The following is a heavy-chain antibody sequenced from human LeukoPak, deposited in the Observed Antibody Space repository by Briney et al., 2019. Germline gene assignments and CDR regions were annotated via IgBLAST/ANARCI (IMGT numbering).Heavy chain of an antibody. Sequence: GGSLRLSCAASGFTFSNAWMSWVRQAPGKGLEWVGGIKSKTDGGTTDYAAPVKGRFTISRDDSKNTLYLQMNSLRAEDTALYYCAKDRNYYGPGSPIYYYYYYMDVWGKGTTVTISS. CDR3: AKDRNYYGPGSPIYYYYYYMDV. V-gene: IGHV3-15*05. CDR2: IKSKTDGGTT. J-gene: IGHJ6*03. CDR1: GFTFSNAW. D-gene: IGHD3-10*01.